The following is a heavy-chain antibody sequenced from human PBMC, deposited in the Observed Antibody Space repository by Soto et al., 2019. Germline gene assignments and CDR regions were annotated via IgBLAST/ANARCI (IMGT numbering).Heavy chain of an antibody. J-gene: IGHJ4*02. CDR1: GYTFSGYY. D-gene: IGHD3-3*01. CDR3: ARDSVLQFVEWLFNY. CDR2: INANSGDT. Sequence: WASVKVSCKASGYTFSGYYLHWVRQAPGQGFEWMGWINANSGDTIYAQKFQGRVTMTRDTSISTAYMELSRLRSDDTAVYYCARDSVLQFVEWLFNYWGQGTLVTVSS. V-gene: IGHV1-2*02.